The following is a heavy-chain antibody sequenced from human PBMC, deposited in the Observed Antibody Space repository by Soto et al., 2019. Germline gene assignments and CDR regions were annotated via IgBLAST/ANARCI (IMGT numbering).Heavy chain of an antibody. V-gene: IGHV1-18*01. Sequence: ASVKVSCKASGYTFTSYGISWVRQAPGQGLEWMGWISAYNGNTNYAQKLQGRVTMTTDTSTSTAYMELRSLRSDDTAVYYCARDRTTATTVTTFGWFDPWGQGTLVTVSS. CDR2: ISAYNGNT. J-gene: IGHJ5*02. D-gene: IGHD4-17*01. CDR1: GYTFTSYG. CDR3: ARDRTTATTVTTFGWFDP.